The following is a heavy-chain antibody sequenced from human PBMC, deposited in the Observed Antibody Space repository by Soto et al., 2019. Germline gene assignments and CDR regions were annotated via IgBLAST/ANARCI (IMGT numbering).Heavy chain of an antibody. CDR2: INHSGST. CDR1: GGSFSGYY. V-gene: IGHV4-34*01. D-gene: IGHD3-22*01. Sequence: SETLSLTCAVYGGSFSGYYWSWVRQPPGKGLEWIGEINHSGSTNYNPSLKSRVTISVDTSKNQFSLKLSSVTAADTAVYYCARGPPIYDSSGYYFVRAPEFDYWGQGTLVTVSS. CDR3: ARGPPIYDSSGYYFVRAPEFDY. J-gene: IGHJ4*02.